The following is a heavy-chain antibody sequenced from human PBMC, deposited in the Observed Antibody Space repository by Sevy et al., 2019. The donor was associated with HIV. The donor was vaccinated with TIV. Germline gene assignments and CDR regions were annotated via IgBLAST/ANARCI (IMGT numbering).Heavy chain of an antibody. V-gene: IGHV1-69*13. CDR2: IIPIFGTA. Sequence: ASVKVSCKASGGTFSSYAISWVRQAPGQGLAWMGGIIPIFGTANYAQKFQGRVTITADESTSTAYMELSSLRSEDTAVYYCARGKYVWGSYRYTRDYYYYGMDVWGQGTTVTVSS. J-gene: IGHJ6*02. CDR3: ARGKYVWGSYRYTRDYYYYGMDV. CDR1: GGTFSSYA. D-gene: IGHD3-16*02.